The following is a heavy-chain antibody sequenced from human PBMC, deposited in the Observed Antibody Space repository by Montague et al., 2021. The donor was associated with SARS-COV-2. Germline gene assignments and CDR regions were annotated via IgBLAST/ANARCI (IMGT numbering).Heavy chain of an antibody. CDR2: IYYSGST. Sequence: SETLSLTCTVSGGSISSYYWSWIRQPPGKGLEWLGYIYYSGSTNYNPSLKSRVTISVDTSKNQFSLKLSSVTAADTAVYYCARVKWLRGVFGYWGQGTLVTVSS. D-gene: IGHD5-12*01. V-gene: IGHV4-59*01. CDR3: ARVKWLRGVFGY. J-gene: IGHJ4*02. CDR1: GGSISSYY.